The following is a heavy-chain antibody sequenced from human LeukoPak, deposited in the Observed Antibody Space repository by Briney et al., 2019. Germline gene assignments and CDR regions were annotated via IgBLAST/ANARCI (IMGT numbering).Heavy chain of an antibody. CDR2: IDWDDDK. D-gene: IGHD5-12*01. CDR3: ARLGIYGGKRDYFDY. J-gene: IGHJ4*02. Sequence: SGPALVKPTQTLTLTCTFSGFSLSTSGMRVSWIRQPLGKALEWLARIDWDDDKFYSTSLKTRLTISKDTSKNQVVLTMTNMDPVDTATYYCARLGIYGGKRDYFDYWGQGTLVTVSS. CDR1: GFSLSTSGMR. V-gene: IGHV2-70*04.